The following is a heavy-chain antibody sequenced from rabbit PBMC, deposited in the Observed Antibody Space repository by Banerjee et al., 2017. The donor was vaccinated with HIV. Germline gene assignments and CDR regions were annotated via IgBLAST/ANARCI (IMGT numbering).Heavy chain of an antibody. CDR3: ARDLAGVTGWNFGL. Sequence: QSLEESGGDLVKPGASLTLTCTASGFSFSSSYWICWVRQAPGKGLEWIACIDTGSSGSTYYASWAKGRFTISKTSSTTVTLQMTSLTAADTATYFCARDLAGVTGWNFGLWGQGTLVTVS. J-gene: IGHJ3*01. CDR2: IDTGSSGST. V-gene: IGHV1S40*01. D-gene: IGHD4-1*01. CDR1: GFSFSSSYW.